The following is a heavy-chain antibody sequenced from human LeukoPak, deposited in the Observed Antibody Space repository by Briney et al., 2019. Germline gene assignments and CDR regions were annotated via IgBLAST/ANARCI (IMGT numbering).Heavy chain of an antibody. V-gene: IGHV3-21*01. Sequence: GGSLRLSCSASGFTFNTYDMNWVRQAPGKGLEWVSSITSTSSYRYYADSVKGRFTISRDNAKNTVCLQMNSLRAEDTAVYYCTRQRAYNLDDWGQGTLVTVSS. CDR3: TRQRAYNLDD. J-gene: IGHJ4*02. CDR2: ITSTSSYR. D-gene: IGHD5-18*01. CDR1: GFTFNTYD.